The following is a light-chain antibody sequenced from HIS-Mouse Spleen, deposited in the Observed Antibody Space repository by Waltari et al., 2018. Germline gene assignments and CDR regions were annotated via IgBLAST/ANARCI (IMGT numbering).Light chain of an antibody. CDR1: SSDVGGYNV. Sequence: QSALTQHPSASGSPGQSVTISCTGTSSDVGGYNVASWYQHHPGKAPKLMIYEVSKRPSGVPDRFSGSKSGNTASLTVSGLQAEDEADYYCSSYAGSRVVFGGGTKLTVL. V-gene: IGLV2-8*01. CDR3: SSYAGSRVV. CDR2: EVS. J-gene: IGLJ2*01.